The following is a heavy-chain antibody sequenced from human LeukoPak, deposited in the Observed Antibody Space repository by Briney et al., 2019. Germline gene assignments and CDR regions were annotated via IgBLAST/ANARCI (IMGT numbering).Heavy chain of an antibody. V-gene: IGHV3-7*01. J-gene: IGHJ4*02. CDR1: GFTFSSYW. Sequence: GGSLRLSCAASGFTFSSYWMSWVRQAPGQGLEWVASIKQVGSEKYYVDSVKGRFTISRDNAKNSLYLQMTSLRAEDTAVYYCARGGMSRWELFTDSKPFDSWGQGTLVTVSS. D-gene: IGHD1-26*01. CDR2: IKQVGSEK. CDR3: ARGGMSRWELFTDSKPFDS.